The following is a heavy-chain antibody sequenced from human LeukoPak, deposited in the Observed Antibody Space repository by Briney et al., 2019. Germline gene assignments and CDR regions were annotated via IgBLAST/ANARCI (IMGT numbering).Heavy chain of an antibody. J-gene: IGHJ4*02. CDR1: GLTFSSYS. CDR2: VSYDGSSK. CDR3: ARDPIVVLKTFYFDY. D-gene: IGHD3-22*01. Sequence: PGGSLRHSCAASGLTFSSYSMHWVRQAPVKGLEWVAVVSYDGSSKYYADSVKGRFTISRDNSKNTLYLQMNSLRDEDTAVYYCARDPIVVLKTFYFDYWGQGTLVTVSS. V-gene: IGHV3-30-3*01.